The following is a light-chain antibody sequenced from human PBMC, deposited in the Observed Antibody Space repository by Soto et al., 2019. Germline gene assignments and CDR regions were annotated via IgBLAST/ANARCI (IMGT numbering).Light chain of an antibody. Sequence: DTQMTQSPSSLSASVGDRVTITCRASQSISSYLIWYQQKPGKAPKLLIYAASSLQSGVPSRFRGSGSGTDFTLTIGSLQPEDFATYYCQQSYSSVTFGQGTKLEIK. J-gene: IGKJ2*01. V-gene: IGKV1-39*01. CDR3: QQSYSSVT. CDR1: QSISSY. CDR2: AAS.